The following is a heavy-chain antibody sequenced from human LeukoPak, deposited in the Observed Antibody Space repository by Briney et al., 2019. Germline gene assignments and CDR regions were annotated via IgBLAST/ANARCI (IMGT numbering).Heavy chain of an antibody. CDR1: GFTFSSYA. Sequence: PGGSLRLSCAASGFTFSSYAMSWVRQAPGKGLEWVSAISGSGGSTYYADSVKGRFTISRDNSKNTPYLQMNILRAEETAVYYFAKPGWYSSGPDYWGQGTLVTVSS. J-gene: IGHJ4*02. V-gene: IGHV3-23*01. CDR3: AKPGWYSSGPDY. CDR2: ISGSGGST. D-gene: IGHD6-19*01.